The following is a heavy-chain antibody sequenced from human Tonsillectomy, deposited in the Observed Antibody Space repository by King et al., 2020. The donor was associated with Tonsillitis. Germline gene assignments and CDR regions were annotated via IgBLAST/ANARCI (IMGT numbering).Heavy chain of an antibody. CDR1: GGSVSSDSYY. J-gene: IGHJ4*02. V-gene: IGHV4-61*01. CDR3: ARERDYYDSRGFDY. D-gene: IGHD3-22*01. Sequence: QLQESGPGLVKPSETLSLTCTVSGGSVSSDSYYWSWIRQPPGKGLEWIGYIYYSGSTNYNPSLKSRVTTSVDTSKNQFSLKLSSVTAADTAVYYCARERDYYDSRGFDYWGQGTLVTVSS. CDR2: IYYSGST.